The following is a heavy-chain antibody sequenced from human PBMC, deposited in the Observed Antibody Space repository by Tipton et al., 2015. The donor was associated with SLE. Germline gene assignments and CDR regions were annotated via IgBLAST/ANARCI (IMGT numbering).Heavy chain of an antibody. V-gene: IGHV4-34*01. Sequence: TLSLTCAVYGGSFSGYYWSWIRQPPGKGLEWIGEINHSGSTNYNPSLKSRVTISVDTSKNQFSLKLSSVTAADTAVYYCARERSPGIVWGQGTMVTVSS. D-gene: IGHD5-24*01. J-gene: IGHJ3*01. CDR3: ARERSPGIV. CDR1: GGSFSGYY. CDR2: INHSGST.